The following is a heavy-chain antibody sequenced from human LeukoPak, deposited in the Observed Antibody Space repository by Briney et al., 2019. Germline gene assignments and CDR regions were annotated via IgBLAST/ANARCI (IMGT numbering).Heavy chain of an antibody. V-gene: IGHV3-53*01. J-gene: IGHJ5*02. CDR3: AKDGGGYSYGLNWFDP. CDR2: IYSGGST. Sequence: GGSLRLSCAASGFTVSSNYMSWVRQAPGKGLEWVSIIYSGGSTYYADSVKGRFTISRDNSKNTLYLQMNSLRAEDTAVYYCAKDGGGYSYGLNWFDPWGQGTLVTVSS. D-gene: IGHD5-18*01. CDR1: GFTVSSNY.